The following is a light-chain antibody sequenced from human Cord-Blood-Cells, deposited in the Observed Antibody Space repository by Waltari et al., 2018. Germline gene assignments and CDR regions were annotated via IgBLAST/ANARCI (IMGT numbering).Light chain of an antibody. Sequence: QSALTQPPPAPGSPGQSVTISCTGTRRDAGGYNFVSWYQQHPGKAPKLMIYEVSKRPSGVPVRFSGSKSGNTASLTVSGLQAEDEADYYCSSYAGSNNYVFGTGTKVTVL. CDR1: RRDAGGYNF. V-gene: IGLV2-8*01. CDR2: EVS. J-gene: IGLJ1*01. CDR3: SSYAGSNNYV.